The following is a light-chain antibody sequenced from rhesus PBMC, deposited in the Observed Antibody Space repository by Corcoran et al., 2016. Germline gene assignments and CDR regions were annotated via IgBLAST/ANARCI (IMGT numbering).Light chain of an antibody. CDR1: QNIYSN. CDR2: AAS. Sequence: DIQMTQSPSALSASVGDRVTISCRASQNIYSNLAWYQQKPGKAPKLLIYAASSLQTGIPSRFSGSGSGTDFTLTISSLQPEDSAAYYCQDYYDHPYSFGQGTKVEIK. CDR3: QDYYDHPYS. J-gene: IGKJ2*01. V-gene: IGKV1-44*03.